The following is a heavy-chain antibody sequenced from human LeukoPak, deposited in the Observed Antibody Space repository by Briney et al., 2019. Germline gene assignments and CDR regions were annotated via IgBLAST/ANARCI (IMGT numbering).Heavy chain of an antibody. CDR3: AREEYYFDY. J-gene: IGHJ4*02. CDR2: ISYDGSNK. V-gene: IGHV3-30-3*01. CDR1: GFTSSSYA. D-gene: IGHD3-10*01. Sequence: GRSLRLSCAASGFTSSSYAMHWVRQAPGKGLEWVAVISYDGSNKYYADSVKGRFTISRDNSKNTLYLQMNSLRAEDTAVYYCAREEYYFDYWGQGTLVTVSS.